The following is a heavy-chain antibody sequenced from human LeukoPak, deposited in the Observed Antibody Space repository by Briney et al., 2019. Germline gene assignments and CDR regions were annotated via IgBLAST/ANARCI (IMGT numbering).Heavy chain of an antibody. V-gene: IGHV3-21*01. Sequence: GGSLRLSCAASGFTFSSYSMNWVRQAPGKGLEWVSSISSSSSYIYYADSVKGRFNISRDNAKNSLYLQMNSLRAEDTAVYYCARDRATSVLVYWGQGTLVTVSS. CDR1: GFTFSSYS. D-gene: IGHD1-26*01. CDR3: ARDRATSVLVY. J-gene: IGHJ4*02. CDR2: ISSSSSYI.